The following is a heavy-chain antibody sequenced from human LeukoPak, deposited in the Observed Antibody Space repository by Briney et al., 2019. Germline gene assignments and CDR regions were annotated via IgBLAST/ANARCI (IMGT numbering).Heavy chain of an antibody. D-gene: IGHD6-13*01. CDR3: ARDGAYSASNF. V-gene: IGHV3-11*01. Sequence: GGSLRLSCAASGFTFSDEYMSWIRQAPGKGLEWISCVSNSGSSIYYADSVKGRFSISRDNVKNSLYLQMNSLRVEDTAVYYCARDGAYSASNFWGQGTMVAVSS. J-gene: IGHJ3*01. CDR2: VSNSGSSI. CDR1: GFTFSDEY.